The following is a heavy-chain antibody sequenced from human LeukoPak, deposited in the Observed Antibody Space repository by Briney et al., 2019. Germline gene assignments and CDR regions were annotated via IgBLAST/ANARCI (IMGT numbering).Heavy chain of an antibody. CDR1: GFTFSSYW. CDR2: IKEDGSEK. Sequence: GGSLRLSCAASGFTFSSYWMTWVRQAPGKGLEWVANIKEDGSEKYYVDSVRGRFTISRDNARNSLYLQMSSLRGEDTAMYYCARDGRHVAIDAYDIWGQGTVVTVSS. D-gene: IGHD5-12*01. CDR3: ARDGRHVAIDAYDI. V-gene: IGHV3-7*01. J-gene: IGHJ3*02.